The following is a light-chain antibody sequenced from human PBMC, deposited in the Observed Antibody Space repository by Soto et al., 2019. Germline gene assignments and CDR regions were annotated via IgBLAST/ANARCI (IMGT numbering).Light chain of an antibody. CDR2: DAS. V-gene: IGKV1-33*01. J-gene: IGKJ5*01. CDR3: QRYDSLPPT. Sequence: DIQMTQSPSSLSASVGDRVTITCQASRDIGKFLNWFQEKPGKAPKLLIYDASNLQTGVPSRFSGSGSGTDFTFTISSLQPEDFATYSCQRYDSLPPTFGQGTRLEI. CDR1: RDIGKF.